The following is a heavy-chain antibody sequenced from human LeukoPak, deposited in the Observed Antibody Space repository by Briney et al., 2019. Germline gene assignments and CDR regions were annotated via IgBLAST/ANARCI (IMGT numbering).Heavy chain of an antibody. J-gene: IGHJ4*02. CDR3: AKAIGETYYDFWSGYPSFFDY. CDR1: GFTFSSYG. D-gene: IGHD3-3*01. V-gene: IGHV3-30*02. Sequence: GGSLRLSCAASGFTFSSYGMHWVRQPPGKGLEWVAFIRFDGNNKYYADSLKGRFTISRDNSKNTLYLQMKSLRAEDTAVYYCAKAIGETYYDFWSGYPSFFDYWGQGTLVTVSS. CDR2: IRFDGNNK.